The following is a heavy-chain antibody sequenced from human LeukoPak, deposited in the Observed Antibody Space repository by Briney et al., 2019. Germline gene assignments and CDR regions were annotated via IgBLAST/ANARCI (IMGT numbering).Heavy chain of an antibody. CDR3: ATQESYLFDY. J-gene: IGHJ4*02. V-gene: IGHV1-24*01. Sequence: ASVKVSCKVSGYTLTELSMHGVRQAPGKGLEWMGGFDPEDGETIYAQKFQGRVTMTEDTSTDTAYMELSSLRSEDTAVYCCATQESYLFDYWGQGTLVTVSS. D-gene: IGHD1-26*01. CDR1: GYTLTELS. CDR2: FDPEDGET.